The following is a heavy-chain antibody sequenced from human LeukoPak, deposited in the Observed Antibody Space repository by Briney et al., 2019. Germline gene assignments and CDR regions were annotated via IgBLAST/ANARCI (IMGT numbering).Heavy chain of an antibody. CDR1: GYTFTSYD. CDR3: ARGLPLGYLDVY. J-gene: IGHJ4*02. V-gene: IGHV1-8*02. D-gene: IGHD3-22*01. CDR2: MNPNSGNT. Sequence: GASVKVSCKASGYTFTSYDINWVRQATGQGLEWMGWMNPNSGNTGYAQKFQGRVTMTRDTSISTAYMELSRLRSDDTAVYYCARGLPLGYLDVYWGQGTLVTVSS.